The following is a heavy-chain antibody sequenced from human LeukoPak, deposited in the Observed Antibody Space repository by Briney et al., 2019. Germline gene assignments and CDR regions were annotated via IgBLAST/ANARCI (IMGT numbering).Heavy chain of an antibody. CDR2: IRSKANSYAT. CDR1: GFTFSGSA. V-gene: IGHV3-73*01. J-gene: IGHJ3*02. D-gene: IGHD4-17*01. CDR3: TRHGMTTVTHDAFDI. Sequence: GGSLRLSCAASGFTFSGSAMHWVRQASGKGLEWVGRIRSKANSYATAYAASVKGRFTISRDDSKNTAYLQMNSLKTEDTAVYYCTRHGMTTVTHDAFDIWGQGTMVTVSS.